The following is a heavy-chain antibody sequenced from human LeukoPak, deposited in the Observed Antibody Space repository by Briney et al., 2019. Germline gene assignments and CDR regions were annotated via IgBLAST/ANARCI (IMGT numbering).Heavy chain of an antibody. Sequence: HPGGSLRLSCAVSGFTFSGSWMSWSRQAPGKGLEWVASINSDGSEGYYADVVKGRFTISRDNAKNSLYLQINSLRAEDTAVYYCARSSYSSSSSVWGQGTMVTVSS. CDR2: INSDGSEG. CDR3: ARSSYSSSSSV. J-gene: IGHJ3*01. V-gene: IGHV3-7*03. CDR1: GFTFSGSW. D-gene: IGHD6-6*01.